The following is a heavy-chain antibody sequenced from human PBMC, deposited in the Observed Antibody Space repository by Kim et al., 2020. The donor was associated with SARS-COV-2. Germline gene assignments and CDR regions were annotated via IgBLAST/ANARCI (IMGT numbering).Heavy chain of an antibody. V-gene: IGHV3-13*01. CDR3: ARGTNYYDGSGYLFDY. D-gene: IGHD3-22*01. Sequence: GSVKGRFTIARENAKNSLYLQMNSLRAGDTAVYYCARGTNYYDGSGYLFDYWGQGTLVTVSS. J-gene: IGHJ4*02.